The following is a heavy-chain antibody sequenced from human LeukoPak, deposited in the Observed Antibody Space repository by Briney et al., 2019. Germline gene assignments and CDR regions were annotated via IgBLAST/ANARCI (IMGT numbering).Heavy chain of an antibody. D-gene: IGHD2-2*01. V-gene: IGHV3-21*01. Sequence: GGSLRLSCAASGFTFSSYSMNWVRQAPGKGLEWVSSISSSSSYIYYADSVKGRFTISRDNAKNSLYLQMNSLRAEDTAVYYCARPRYCSSTNCYIDYWGQGTLVTVSS. CDR1: GFTFSSYS. J-gene: IGHJ4*02. CDR3: ARPRYCSSTNCYIDY. CDR2: ISSSSSYI.